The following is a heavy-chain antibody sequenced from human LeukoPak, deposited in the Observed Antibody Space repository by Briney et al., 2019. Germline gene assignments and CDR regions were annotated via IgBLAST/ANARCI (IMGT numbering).Heavy chain of an antibody. J-gene: IGHJ4*02. D-gene: IGHD6-19*01. CDR3: AKASWVSSTDAVR. V-gene: IGHV3-23*01. CDR2: IRGNGET. CDR1: GLSFSSFA. Sequence: GGSLRLSCAASGLSFSSFAMSWVRQGPARGVEWVSSIRGNGETLYTDSVKGRFTLSSDSSRNTVYFQLSNLRVEDTAIYYCAKASWVSSTDAVRWGQGTLVTVSS.